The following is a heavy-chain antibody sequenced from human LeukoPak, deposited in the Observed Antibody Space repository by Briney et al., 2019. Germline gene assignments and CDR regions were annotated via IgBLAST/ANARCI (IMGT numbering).Heavy chain of an antibody. V-gene: IGHV4-61*02. D-gene: IGHD3-3*01. CDR3: ARVGIGFWIGYSDPYYYYMDV. CDR2: IYTSGST. Sequence: SETLSLTCTASGGSISSGSYYWSWIRQPAGKGLEWIGRIYTSGSTNYNPSLKSRVTISVDTSKNQFSLKLSSVTAADTAVYYCARVGIGFWIGYSDPYYYYMDVWGKGTTVTVSS. CDR1: GGSISSGSYY. J-gene: IGHJ6*03.